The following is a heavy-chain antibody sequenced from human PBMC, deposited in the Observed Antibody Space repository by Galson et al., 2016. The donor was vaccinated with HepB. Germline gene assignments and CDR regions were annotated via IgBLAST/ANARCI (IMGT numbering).Heavy chain of an antibody. CDR2: IDHSGST. CDR3: ARGQLIHGFDP. D-gene: IGHD2-21*01. CDR1: GDSISISGFY. V-gene: IGHV4-39*07. Sequence: SETLSLTCTVSGDSISISGFYWGWIRQPPGKGLEWIGSIDHSGSTYYNPSLQSRVTISVDKPKNQISLRMNSVTAADTAVYYCARGQLIHGFDPWGQGTLVVVSS. J-gene: IGHJ5*02.